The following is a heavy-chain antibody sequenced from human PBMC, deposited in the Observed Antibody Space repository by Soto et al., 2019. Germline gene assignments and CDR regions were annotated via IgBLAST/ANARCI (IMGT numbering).Heavy chain of an antibody. CDR2: ISGSGGST. D-gene: IGHD1-26*01. Sequence: GGSLRLSCAAPGFTFSSYAMSWVRQAPGKGLGWVSAISGSGGSTYYADSVKGRFTISRDNSKNTLYLQMNSLRAEDTAVYYCAKMLSGSYFDYWGQGTLVTVSS. V-gene: IGHV3-23*01. CDR3: AKMLSGSYFDY. J-gene: IGHJ4*02. CDR1: GFTFSSYA.